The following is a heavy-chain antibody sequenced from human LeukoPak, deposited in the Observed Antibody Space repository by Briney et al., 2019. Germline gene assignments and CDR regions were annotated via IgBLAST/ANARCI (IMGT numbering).Heavy chain of an antibody. CDR1: GFTVSSNY. V-gene: IGHV3-53*01. CDR2: IYSGGST. D-gene: IGHD4-17*01. CDR3: AKEKTDFTVTTKQAFDP. Sequence: PGGSLRLSCAASGFTVSSNYMSWVRQAPGKGLEWVSVIYSGGSTYYADSVKGRFTISRDNSKNTLYLQMNSLRAEDTAVYYCAKEKTDFTVTTKQAFDPWGQGTLVTVSS. J-gene: IGHJ5*02.